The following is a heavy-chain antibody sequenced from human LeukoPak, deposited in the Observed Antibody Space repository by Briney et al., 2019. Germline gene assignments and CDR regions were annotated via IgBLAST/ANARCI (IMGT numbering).Heavy chain of an antibody. Sequence: HAGGSLRLSCAASGFTFSIYAMHWVRQAPGKGLEHVSTITTNGGNAYYADSVKGRFTISRDNSKDTLFLQLGRLRAEDIGVYYCAKPLTSYSSGFFDAFDVWGHGTMVTVSS. D-gene: IGHD5-18*01. CDR2: ITTNGGNA. CDR1: GFTFSIYA. CDR3: AKPLTSYSSGFFDAFDV. J-gene: IGHJ3*01. V-gene: IGHV3-64*02.